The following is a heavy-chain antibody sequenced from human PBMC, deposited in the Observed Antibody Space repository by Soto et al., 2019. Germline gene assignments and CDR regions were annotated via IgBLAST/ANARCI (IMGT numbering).Heavy chain of an antibody. CDR2: ISGSGGST. CDR3: AKDPGSFSYFDY. CDR1: GFTFSSYA. J-gene: IGHJ4*02. D-gene: IGHD3-10*01. Sequence: GGSLSLSCASSGFTFSSYALSRVRLAPGKGLEWVSAISGSGGSTYYADSVKGRFTISRDNSKNTLYLQMNSLRAEDTAVYYCAKDPGSFSYFDYWGQGTLVTVSS. V-gene: IGHV3-23*01.